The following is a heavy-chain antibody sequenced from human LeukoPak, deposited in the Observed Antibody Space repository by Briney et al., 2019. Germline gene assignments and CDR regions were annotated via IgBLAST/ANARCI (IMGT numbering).Heavy chain of an antibody. CDR2: ISSSSSYI. CDR3: ARDNKQQLANGYYYYYMDV. J-gene: IGHJ6*03. V-gene: IGHV3-21*01. Sequence: GGSLRRSCAASGFTFSSYSMNWVRQAPGKGLEWVSSISSSSSYIYYADSVKGRFTISRDNAKNSLYLQMNSLRAEDTAVYYCARDNKQQLANGYYYYYMDVWGKGTTVTVSS. CDR1: GFTFSSYS. D-gene: IGHD6-13*01.